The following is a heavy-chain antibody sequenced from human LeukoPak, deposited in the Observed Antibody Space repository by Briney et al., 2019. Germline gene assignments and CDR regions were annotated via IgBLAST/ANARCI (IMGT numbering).Heavy chain of an antibody. V-gene: IGHV1-2*02. CDR3: ARKAHDILTGMLDY. Sequence: ASVKVSCKASGYTFTGYYMHWVRQAPGQRLEWMGWINPNSGGTNYAQKFQGRVTMTRDTSISTAYMELSRLRSDDTAVYYCARKAHDILTGMLDYWGQGTLVTVSS. CDR2: INPNSGGT. CDR1: GYTFTGYY. D-gene: IGHD3-9*01. J-gene: IGHJ4*02.